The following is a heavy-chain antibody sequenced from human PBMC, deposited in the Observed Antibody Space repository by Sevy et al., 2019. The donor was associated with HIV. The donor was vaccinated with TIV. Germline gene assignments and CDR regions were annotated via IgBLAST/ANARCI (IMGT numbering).Heavy chain of an antibody. CDR3: AGENACGRGYS. D-gene: IGHD6-25*01. V-gene: IGHV4-59*08. J-gene: IGHJ4*02. CDR1: GGSITSLY. CDR2: IYYNGHI. Sequence: SETLSLTCTVSGGSITSLYWNWIRQPPGKGLEWIANIYYNGHINYNPSLKSRVTFSLDTSKNQFYLRRSSVTAADTAMYYCAGENACGRGYSWGQGTLVTVSS.